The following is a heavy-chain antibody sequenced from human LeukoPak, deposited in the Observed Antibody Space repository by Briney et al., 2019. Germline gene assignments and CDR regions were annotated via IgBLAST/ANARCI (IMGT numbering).Heavy chain of an antibody. CDR3: ARAPVPASWFDP. J-gene: IGHJ5*02. CDR2: IYYSGST. V-gene: IGHV4-59*01. CDR1: GGSISSYY. Sequence: SETLSLTCTVSGGSISSYYWSWIRQPPGKGLEWIGYIYYSGSTNYNPSLKSRVTISVDTSKNQFSLKLSSVTAADTAVYYCARAPVPASWFDPWGQGTLVTVSS.